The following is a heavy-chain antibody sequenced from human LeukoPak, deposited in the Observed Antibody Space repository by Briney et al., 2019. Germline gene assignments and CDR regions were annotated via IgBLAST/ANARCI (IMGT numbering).Heavy chain of an antibody. J-gene: IGHJ3*02. CDR2: IYHSGST. CDR3: ARKIGSSGAFDI. D-gene: IGHD1-26*01. Sequence: SETLSLTCAVSGGPISSTNWWSWVRQPPGKGLEWIGEIYHSGSTNYNPSLRSRITIPVDKSKDQFSLRLSSVTAADTAVYYCARKIGSSGAFDIWGQGTMVTVSS. CDR1: GGPISSTNW. V-gene: IGHV4-4*02.